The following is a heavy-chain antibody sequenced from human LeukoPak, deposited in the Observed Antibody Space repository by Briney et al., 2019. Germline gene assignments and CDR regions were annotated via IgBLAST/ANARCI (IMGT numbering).Heavy chain of an antibody. V-gene: IGHV3-53*01. J-gene: IGHJ4*02. D-gene: IGHD1-20*01. Sequence: GGSLRLSCAASGFTVSGNYMSWVRKAPGKGLEWVSVISSGDDTYYVDSVKGRFTISRDNSKNTLYLQMNSLRAEDTAVYYCARELLDNWNDYWGQGTLVTVSS. CDR3: ARELLDNWNDY. CDR1: GFTVSGNY. CDR2: ISSGDDT.